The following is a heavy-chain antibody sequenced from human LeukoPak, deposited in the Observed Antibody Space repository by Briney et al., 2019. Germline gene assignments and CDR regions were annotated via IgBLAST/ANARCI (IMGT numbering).Heavy chain of an antibody. Sequence: GGSLRLSCGASVFSFRSYAMSWVRQAPGKGLEWVSTITGGGETTFYADSVKGRFSVSRDNSRNTLSLTMNSLRVEDTALYFCAKDYLGQMVMFDVWGQGTMVTVSS. CDR1: VFSFRSYA. CDR2: ITGGGETT. D-gene: IGHD6-13*01. V-gene: IGHV3-23*01. CDR3: AKDYLGQMVMFDV. J-gene: IGHJ3*01.